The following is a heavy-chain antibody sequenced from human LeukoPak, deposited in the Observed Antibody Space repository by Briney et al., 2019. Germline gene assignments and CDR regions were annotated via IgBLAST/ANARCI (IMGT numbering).Heavy chain of an antibody. D-gene: IGHD6-13*01. Sequence: SETLSLTCTVSGASIGSFYWSWIRQPAGKGLEWIGRLYNGGATNYSPSLSSRVTSPVDTSKNQFSLKLTSVTAADTAVYYCPRGVEASGVGFYAFDIWGQGTVVTVSS. CDR2: LYNGGAT. CDR3: PRGVEASGVGFYAFDI. CDR1: GASIGSFY. V-gene: IGHV4-4*07. J-gene: IGHJ3*02.